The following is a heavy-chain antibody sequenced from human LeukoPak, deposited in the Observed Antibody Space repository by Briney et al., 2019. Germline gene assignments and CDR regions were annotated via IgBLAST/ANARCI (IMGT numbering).Heavy chain of an antibody. CDR2: ISGIGSSI. J-gene: IGHJ4*02. D-gene: IGHD5-24*01. CDR3: AKDMHGYDRPVDY. CDR1: GFTFSIHA. Sequence: PGASLRLFCAASGFTFSIHAMDWVRQAPGKGREWVSCISGIGSSIYYADSVKGRFTIYRDNYKNMVYLQMNSLIAEDTAVYYCAKDMHGYDRPVDYWGRGTLVTVSS. V-gene: IGHV3-23*01.